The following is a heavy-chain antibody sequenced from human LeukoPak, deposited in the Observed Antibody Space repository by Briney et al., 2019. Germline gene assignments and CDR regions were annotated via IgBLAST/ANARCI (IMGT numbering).Heavy chain of an antibody. D-gene: IGHD3-3*01. J-gene: IGHJ4*02. CDR2: ISGSGAST. Sequence: GGSLRLSCSASGFTFSSSAMSWVRQAPGKGLEWVSAISGSGASTYYADSVKGRFTISRDNSKNTLYLRMNSLRAEDTAVYYCASFTYDFWSGYYTGIPDYWGQGTLVTVSS. V-gene: IGHV3-23*01. CDR3: ASFTYDFWSGYYTGIPDY. CDR1: GFTFSSSA.